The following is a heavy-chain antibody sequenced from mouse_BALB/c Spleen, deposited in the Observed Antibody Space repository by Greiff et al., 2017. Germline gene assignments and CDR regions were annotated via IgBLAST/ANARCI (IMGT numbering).Heavy chain of an antibody. V-gene: IGHV1S56*01. J-gene: IGHJ4*01. CDR2: IYPGNVNT. CDR3: AREGYGSDYYAMDY. D-gene: IGHD1-1*01. Sequence: QVQLKQSGPELVKPGASVRISCKASGYTFTSYYIHWVKQRPGQGLEWIGWIYPGNVNTKYNEKFKGKATLTADKASSTAYMQLSSLTSEDSAVYFCAREGYGSDYYAMDYWGQGTSVTVSS. CDR1: GYTFTSYY.